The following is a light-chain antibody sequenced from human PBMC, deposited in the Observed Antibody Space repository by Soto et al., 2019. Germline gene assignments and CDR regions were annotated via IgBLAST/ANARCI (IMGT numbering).Light chain of an antibody. CDR1: STDVGGRNY. CDR2: EVT. V-gene: IGLV2-14*01. Sequence: QCVLTQPAYVSGAPGQSITISCTGTSTDVGGRNYVSWYQQHPGKAPKVIIYEVTNRPSGISNRFSGSKSGNTASLTVSGLQAEDEADYYCSSYAGSNIHYVFGTGTKVTVL. CDR3: SSYAGSNIHYV. J-gene: IGLJ1*01.